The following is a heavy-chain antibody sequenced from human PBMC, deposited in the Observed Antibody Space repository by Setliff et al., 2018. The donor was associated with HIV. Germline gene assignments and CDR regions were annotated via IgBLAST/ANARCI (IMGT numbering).Heavy chain of an antibody. V-gene: IGHV4-59*01. CDR2: MYYSGST. J-gene: IGHJ3*02. CDR1: GGSISSYY. Sequence: TLSLTCTVSGGSISSYYWSWIRQPPGKGLEWIGSMYYSGSTNYNPSLKSRVTISVDTSKNQFSLKMSSVTAADTAVYYCAREYWGNAFDIWGQGTMVTVSS. CDR3: AREYWGNAFDI. D-gene: IGHD7-27*01.